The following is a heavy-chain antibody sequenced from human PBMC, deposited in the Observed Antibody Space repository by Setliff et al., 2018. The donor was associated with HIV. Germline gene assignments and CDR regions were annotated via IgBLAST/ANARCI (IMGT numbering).Heavy chain of an antibody. CDR1: GGSIISSNW. D-gene: IGHD6-19*01. V-gene: IGHV4-4*02. Sequence: SETLSLTCAVSGGSIISSNWWSWVRQPPGKGLEWIGEIFHSGSTNYNPSLKSRVTISVDTSKNQFSLKLSSVTAADTAVYYCARGPGWPNWFDPWGQGTLVTVSS. J-gene: IGHJ5*02. CDR2: IFHSGST. CDR3: ARGPGWPNWFDP.